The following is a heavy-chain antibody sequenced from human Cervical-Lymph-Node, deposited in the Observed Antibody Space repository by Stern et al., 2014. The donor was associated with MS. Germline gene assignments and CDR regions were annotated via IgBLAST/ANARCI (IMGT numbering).Heavy chain of an antibody. Sequence: VQLVQSGAEVKKPGESLKISCKGSGYIFTSNWIGWVRQMPGKGLEWMGTIFPDDSDTTYSPSFQGQVTMSADKSSSTAHLHWSSLKASDTAIYYCARLDSSGYMYWGQGTLVTVSS. CDR3: ARLDSSGYMY. V-gene: IGHV5-51*01. CDR1: GYIFTSNW. J-gene: IGHJ4*02. CDR2: IFPDDSDT. D-gene: IGHD3-22*01.